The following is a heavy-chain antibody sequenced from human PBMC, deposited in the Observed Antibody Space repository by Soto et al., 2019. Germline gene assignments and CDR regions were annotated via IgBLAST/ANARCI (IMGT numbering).Heavy chain of an antibody. V-gene: IGHV4-59*01. CDR3: ARSPIAVAGGSTNWFDP. Sequence: QVQLQESGPGLVKPSETLSLTCTVSGGSISSYYWSWIRQPPGKGLEWIGYIYYSGSTNYNPSLKRRVTISVDTSKNQFSLKLSSVTAADTAVYYCARSPIAVAGGSTNWFDPWGQGTLVTVSS. D-gene: IGHD6-19*01. J-gene: IGHJ5*02. CDR2: IYYSGST. CDR1: GGSISSYY.